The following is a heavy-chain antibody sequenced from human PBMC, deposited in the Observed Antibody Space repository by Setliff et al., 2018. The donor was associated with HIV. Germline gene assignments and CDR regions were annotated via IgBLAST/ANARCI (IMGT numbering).Heavy chain of an antibody. Sequence: SETLSLTCAVSGGSISSSNWWSWVRQPPGKGLEWIGEIYHSGSTNYNPSLKSRVTISVDTSKNQFSLKLSSVTAADTAVYYCAVIIVVVPAARTNWFDPWGQGTLVTVSS. J-gene: IGHJ5*02. V-gene: IGHV4-4*02. CDR3: AVIIVVVPAARTNWFDP. D-gene: IGHD2-2*01. CDR2: IYHSGST. CDR1: GGSISSSNW.